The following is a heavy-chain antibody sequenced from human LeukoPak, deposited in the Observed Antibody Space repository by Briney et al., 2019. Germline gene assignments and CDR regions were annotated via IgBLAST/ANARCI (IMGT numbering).Heavy chain of an antibody. CDR1: GGSFSGYY. D-gene: IGHD5-18*01. V-gene: IGHV4-34*01. Sequence: SETLSLTCAVYGGSFSGYYWSWIRQPPGKGLEWIGEINHSGSTNYNPSLKSRVTISVDTSKNQFSLKLSSVTAADTAVYYCARGDGYSYGYLPWYYYYGMDVWGQGTTVTVSS. J-gene: IGHJ6*02. CDR3: ARGDGYSYGYLPWYYYYGMDV. CDR2: INHSGST.